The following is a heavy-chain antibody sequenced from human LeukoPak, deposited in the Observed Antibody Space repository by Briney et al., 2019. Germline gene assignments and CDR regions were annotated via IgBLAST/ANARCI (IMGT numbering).Heavy chain of an antibody. D-gene: IGHD3-3*01. V-gene: IGHV3-21*01. J-gene: IGHJ4*02. CDR2: ISSSSSYI. CDR1: GLTFSSYS. Sequence: GGSLRLSCAASGLTFSSYSMNWVRQAPGKGLEWVSSISSSSSYIYYADSVKGRFTISRDNAKNSLYLQMNSLRAEDTAVYYCARGTVLRFLEWLSAPDYWGQGTLVTVSS. CDR3: ARGTVLRFLEWLSAPDY.